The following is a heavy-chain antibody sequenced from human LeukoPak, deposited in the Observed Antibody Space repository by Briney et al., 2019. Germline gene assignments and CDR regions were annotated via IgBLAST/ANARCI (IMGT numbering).Heavy chain of an antibody. D-gene: IGHD5-12*01. J-gene: IGHJ4*02. CDR2: TYYRSKWYY. CDR3: ARGATAYFDY. CDR1: GDSVSSNSAA. Sequence: SQTLSLTCALSGDSVSSNSAAWSWVRQSPSRGLEWLGRTYYRSKWYYDYAVSVKSRITINPDTSKNQFSLQLNSVTPEDTAVYYCARGATAYFDYWGQGTLVTVSS. V-gene: IGHV6-1*01.